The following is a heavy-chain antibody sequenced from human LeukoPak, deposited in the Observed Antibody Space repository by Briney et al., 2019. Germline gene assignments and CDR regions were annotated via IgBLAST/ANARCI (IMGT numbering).Heavy chain of an antibody. D-gene: IGHD5-18*01. CDR3: TRDTHNGYTVDY. CDR1: GGSISSYY. CDR2: IYYSGST. J-gene: IGHJ4*02. Sequence: SETLSLTCTVSGGSISSYYWSWIRQPPGKGLEWIGYIYYSGSTNYNPSLKSRVTMSVDTSKSQFSLNLMSVTAADTAVYYCTRDTHNGYTVDYWGQGTLVTVSS. V-gene: IGHV4-59*12.